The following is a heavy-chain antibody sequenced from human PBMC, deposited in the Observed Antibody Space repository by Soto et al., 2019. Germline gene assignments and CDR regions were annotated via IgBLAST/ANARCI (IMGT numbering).Heavy chain of an antibody. CDR1: GFSLSTSGVG. V-gene: IGHV2-5*02. CDR3: AHRLYDSSGYSFDY. CDR2: IYWDDDK. D-gene: IGHD3-22*01. J-gene: IGHJ4*02. Sequence: QITLKESGPTLVKPTQTLTLTCTFSGFSLSTSGVGVAWIRQPPGKALEWLALIYWDDDKRYSPSLKNRLTIPKDPSKHQVVLIMTNMDPVDTATYYCAHRLYDSSGYSFDYWGQGTLVTVSS.